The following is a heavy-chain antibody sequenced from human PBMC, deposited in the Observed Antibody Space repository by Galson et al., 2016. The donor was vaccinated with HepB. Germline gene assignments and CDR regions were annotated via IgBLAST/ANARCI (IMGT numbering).Heavy chain of an antibody. V-gene: IGHV3-33*01. CDR3: AIVMLSKCTIRGPHLYGMDV. D-gene: IGHD2-8*01. Sequence: SLRLSCAASGFTFSSYGMHWVRQAPGKGLEWVAIIWYDGSYKYYGDSVKGRFTISRDNSKNTLYLQMTSLRAEDTAVYYCAIVMLSKCTIRGPHLYGMDVWGQGTTVTVSS. CDR2: IWYDGSYK. CDR1: GFTFSSYG. J-gene: IGHJ6*02.